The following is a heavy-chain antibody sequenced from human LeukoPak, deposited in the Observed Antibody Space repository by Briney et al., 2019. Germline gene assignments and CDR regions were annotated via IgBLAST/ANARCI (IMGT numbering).Heavy chain of an antibody. Sequence: SVKVSCKASGGTFSSYTISWVRQAPGQGLEWMGRIIPILGIANYAQKFQGRVTITADKSTSTAYMELSSLRSEDTAVYYGSNYPVVPAGPDAFDIWGQGTLVTVSS. D-gene: IGHD2-2*01. CDR3: SNYPVVPAGPDAFDI. V-gene: IGHV1-69*02. CDR1: GGTFSSYT. CDR2: IIPILGIA. J-gene: IGHJ3*02.